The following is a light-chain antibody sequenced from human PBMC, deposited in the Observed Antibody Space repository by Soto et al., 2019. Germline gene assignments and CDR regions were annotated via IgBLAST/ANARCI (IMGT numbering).Light chain of an antibody. Sequence: DIQMTQSPSTLSASVGDRVTITCRASQSISTSLAWYQQKPGKAPKLLIYRASTLESGAPSRFTGSGSGTEVTLTISSLQPDDFATYYCQQYTTYSYTFGQGTKLEIK. CDR1: QSISTS. J-gene: IGKJ2*01. CDR2: RAS. V-gene: IGKV1-5*03. CDR3: QQYTTYSYT.